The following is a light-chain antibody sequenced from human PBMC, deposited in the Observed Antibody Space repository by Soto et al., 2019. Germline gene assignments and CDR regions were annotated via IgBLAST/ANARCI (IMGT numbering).Light chain of an antibody. Sequence: DVVMTQSPDSLAVSLGERATINCKSSQSILHSPTHNNYLAWYQKKPGQPPKLLIYWASSRESGVPDRFSGSGSGTDFTLTINSLQAEDAAVYYCHQYFSLARTFGQGTKVEIK. CDR2: WAS. V-gene: IGKV4-1*01. CDR3: HQYFSLART. J-gene: IGKJ1*01. CDR1: QSILHSPTHNNY.